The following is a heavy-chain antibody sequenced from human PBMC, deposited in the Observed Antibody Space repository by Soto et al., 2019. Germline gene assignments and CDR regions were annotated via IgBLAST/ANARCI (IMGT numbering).Heavy chain of an antibody. D-gene: IGHD4-17*01. Sequence: PSDPLSLTCAFVGRPFSVSSWSRLRQPPGKGLEWIGEINHSGSTNYNPSLQSRVTISVDTSKNQFSLKLSSVTAADTAVYYCARDLNTVTRCYDDFDIWGKGTMVS. V-gene: IGHV4-34*01. CDR2: INHSGST. CDR3: ARDLNTVTRCYDDFDI. J-gene: IGHJ3*02. CDR1: GRPFSVSS.